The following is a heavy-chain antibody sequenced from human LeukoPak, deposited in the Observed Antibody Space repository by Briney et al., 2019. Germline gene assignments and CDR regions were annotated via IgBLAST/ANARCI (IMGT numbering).Heavy chain of an antibody. CDR3: ARGRREVNYYDSSGPSGSDYYYYMDV. CDR2: IYTSGST. D-gene: IGHD3-22*01. Sequence: SETLSLTCTVSGGSISSYYWSWIRQPAGKGLEWIGRIYTSGSTNYNPSLKSRVTMSVDTSKNQFSLKLSSVTAADTAVYYCARGRREVNYYDSSGPSGSDYYYYMDVWGKGTTVTVSS. J-gene: IGHJ6*03. CDR1: GGSISSYY. V-gene: IGHV4-4*07.